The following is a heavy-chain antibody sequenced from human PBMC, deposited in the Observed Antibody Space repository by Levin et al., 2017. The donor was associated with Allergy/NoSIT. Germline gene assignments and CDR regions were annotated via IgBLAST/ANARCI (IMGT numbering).Heavy chain of an antibody. CDR3: ARQKAIPNYFYGMDV. V-gene: IGHV1-69*06. CDR2: IIPKFGTA. Sequence: SVKVSCKASGDTFNNYAIGWVRQAPGQGLEWLGDIIPKFGTAQYAQKFQGRLTLTADKSANTAYMDLNSLRSEDTAVYYCARQKAIPNYFYGMDVWGQGTTVIVSS. D-gene: IGHD2-21*01. J-gene: IGHJ6*02. CDR1: GDTFNNYA.